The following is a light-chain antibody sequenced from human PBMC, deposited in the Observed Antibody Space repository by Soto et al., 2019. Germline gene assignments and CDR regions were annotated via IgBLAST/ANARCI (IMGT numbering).Light chain of an antibody. J-gene: IGKJ4*01. V-gene: IGKV1-13*02. CDR2: HAS. CDR1: QGISSA. Sequence: AIQLTQSPSSLSASVGDRVTITCRASQGISSALAWYQHKPGKAPKLLIFHASSLEGGVPSRFSGSGSGTDFTLTISSLQPEDFATYYCQQFNSYPPLTFGGGTKVEIK. CDR3: QQFNSYPPLT.